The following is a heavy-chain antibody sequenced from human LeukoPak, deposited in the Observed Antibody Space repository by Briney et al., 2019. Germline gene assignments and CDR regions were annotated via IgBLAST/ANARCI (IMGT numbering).Heavy chain of an antibody. V-gene: IGHV3-23*01. D-gene: IGHD2-2*02. Sequence: GGSLRLSCAASGFTFSSYAMSWVRQAPGKGLEWVSAISGSGGSTYYADSVKGRFTISRDNSKNTLYLQMNSLRAEDTAVYYCAKDLYCSSTSCYIPRHDKSGYFDYWGQGTLVTVSS. CDR3: AKDLYCSSTSCYIPRHDKSGYFDY. J-gene: IGHJ4*02. CDR1: GFTFSSYA. CDR2: ISGSGGST.